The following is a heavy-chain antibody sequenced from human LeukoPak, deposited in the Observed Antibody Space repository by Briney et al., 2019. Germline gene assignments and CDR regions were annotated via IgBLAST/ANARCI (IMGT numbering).Heavy chain of an antibody. V-gene: IGHV3-49*04. Sequence: GGSLILSCTASGFNFGDYAMSWVRQAPGKGLEWVGFIRSKAYGGTTEYAASVKGRFTISRDDSKSIAYLQMNSLKTEDTAVYYCTRVGSGSYFPYYFDYWGQGTLVTVSS. D-gene: IGHD1-26*01. CDR1: GFNFGDYA. CDR3: TRVGSGSYFPYYFDY. CDR2: IRSKAYGGTT. J-gene: IGHJ4*02.